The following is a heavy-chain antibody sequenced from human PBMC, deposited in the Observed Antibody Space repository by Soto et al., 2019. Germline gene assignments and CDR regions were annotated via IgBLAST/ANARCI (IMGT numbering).Heavy chain of an antibody. Sequence: SDTLSLTCTVFGRSISSGDYYWSWIRQPPGKGLYWIGYIYYSGITYYNPSLKSRVTISVDTSKNQFSLKLSSVTAADTAVYYCARERGVGYCTNGVCYTGWFDPWGQGTLVTVS. CDR1: GRSISSGDYY. CDR3: ARERGVGYCTNGVCYTGWFDP. D-gene: IGHD2-8*01. CDR2: IYYSGIT. J-gene: IGHJ5*02. V-gene: IGHV4-30-4*02.